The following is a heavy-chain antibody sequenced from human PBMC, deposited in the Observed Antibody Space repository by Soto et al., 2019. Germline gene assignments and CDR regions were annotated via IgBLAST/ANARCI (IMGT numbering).Heavy chain of an antibody. V-gene: IGHV1-69*13. Sequence: ASVKVSCKASGGTFNSYAISWVRQAPGQGLEWMGGIIPIFTTANYAQKFQGRVTITADESTSTAYMELSSLRSEDTAVYYCARGTGNYYYYGMDVWGQGTTVTSP. CDR3: ARGTGNYYYYGMDV. J-gene: IGHJ6*02. CDR2: IIPIFTTA. CDR1: GGTFNSYA.